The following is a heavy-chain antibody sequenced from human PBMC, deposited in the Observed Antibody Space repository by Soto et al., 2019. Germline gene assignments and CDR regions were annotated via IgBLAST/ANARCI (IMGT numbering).Heavy chain of an antibody. J-gene: IGHJ6*02. V-gene: IGHV1-2*02. CDR3: ARKLELRGSYYYYYDMDV. D-gene: IGHD1-7*01. CDR2: INPNSGGT. CDR1: GYTFTDYY. Sequence: ASVKGSCKGSGYTFTDYYIHWVRQAPGQGLEWMGWINPNSGGTNYAQKFQGRVTMTRDTSISTAYMELSRLRSDDTAGYYCARKLELRGSYYYYYDMDVWGQGTTVTVSS.